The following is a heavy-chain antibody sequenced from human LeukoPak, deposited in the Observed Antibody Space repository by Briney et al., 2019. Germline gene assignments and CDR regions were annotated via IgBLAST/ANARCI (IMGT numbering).Heavy chain of an antibody. CDR3: ARVGYYYDSSDFDY. CDR2: IYHSGST. J-gene: IGHJ4*02. V-gene: IGHV4-38-2*01. CDR1: GGSFSGYY. Sequence: PSETLSLTCAVYGGSFSGYYWGWIRQPPGKGLEWIGSIYHSGSTYYNPSLKSRVTISVDTSKNQFSLKLSSVTAADMAVYYCARVGYYYDSSDFDYWGQGTLVTVSS. D-gene: IGHD3-22*01.